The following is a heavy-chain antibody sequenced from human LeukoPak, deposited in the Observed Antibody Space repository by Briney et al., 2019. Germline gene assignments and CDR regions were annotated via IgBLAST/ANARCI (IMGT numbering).Heavy chain of an antibody. J-gene: IGHJ6*03. CDR1: GGSFSGYY. V-gene: IGHV4-34*01. D-gene: IGHD3-3*01. CDR3: ARGGFWSGLYYYYYMDV. CDR2: INHSGST. Sequence: SETLSLTCAVYGGSFSGYYWSWIRQPPGKGLEWIGEINHSGSTNYNPSLKSRVTISVDTSKNQFSLKLSSVTAADTAVYYCARGGFWSGLYYYYYMDVWGKGTTVTVSS.